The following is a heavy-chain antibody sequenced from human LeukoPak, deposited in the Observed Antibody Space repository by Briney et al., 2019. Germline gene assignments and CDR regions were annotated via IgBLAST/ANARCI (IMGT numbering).Heavy chain of an antibody. J-gene: IGHJ2*01. CDR2: IYHSGST. D-gene: IGHD3-16*02. Sequence: KASETLSLTCTVSGGSISSSSYYWGWIRQPPGKGLEWIGSIYHSGSTYYNPSLKSRVTISVDTSKNQFSLKLSSVTAADTAVYYCAKIGAYDYVWGSYRSNWYFDLWGRGTLVTVSS. CDR1: GGSISSSSYY. V-gene: IGHV4-39*07. CDR3: AKIGAYDYVWGSYRSNWYFDL.